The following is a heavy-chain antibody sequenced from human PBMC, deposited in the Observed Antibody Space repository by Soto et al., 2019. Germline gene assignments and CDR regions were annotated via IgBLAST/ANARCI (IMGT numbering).Heavy chain of an antibody. CDR2: ISGSGGST. CDR1: GFTFSSYA. Sequence: GGSLRLSCAASGFTFSSYAMSWVRQAPGKGLEWVSAISGSGGSTYYADSVKGRFTISRDNSKNTLYLQMNSLRAEDTAVYYCAKGSFGYDSSGYYPEFDYWGQGTLVTVSS. V-gene: IGHV3-23*01. D-gene: IGHD3-22*01. J-gene: IGHJ4*02. CDR3: AKGSFGYDSSGYYPEFDY.